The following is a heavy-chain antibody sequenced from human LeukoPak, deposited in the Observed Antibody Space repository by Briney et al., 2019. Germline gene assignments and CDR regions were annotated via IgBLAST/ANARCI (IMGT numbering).Heavy chain of an antibody. CDR1: GGSFSGYY. J-gene: IGHJ4*02. D-gene: IGHD6-13*01. CDR3: ASRSSSWYPLRY. CDR2: INHSGST. Sequence: PSETLSLTCAVYGGSFSGYYWSCIRQPPGKGLEWIGEINHSGSTNYNPSLKSRVTISVDTSKNQFSLKLSSVTAADTAVYYCASRSSSWYPLRYWGQGTLVTVSS. V-gene: IGHV4-34*01.